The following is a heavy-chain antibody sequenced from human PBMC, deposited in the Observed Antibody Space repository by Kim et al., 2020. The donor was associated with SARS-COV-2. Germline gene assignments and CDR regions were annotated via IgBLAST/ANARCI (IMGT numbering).Heavy chain of an antibody. D-gene: IGHD1-1*01. CDR3: ARDGGYNAAVDF. J-gene: IGHJ4*02. Sequence: KYYTDSVQGRFTISRDNSKNTLYLQMNSLRADDTAVYFCARDGGYNAAVDFWGQGTLVTVSS. CDR2: K. V-gene: IGHV3-33*01.